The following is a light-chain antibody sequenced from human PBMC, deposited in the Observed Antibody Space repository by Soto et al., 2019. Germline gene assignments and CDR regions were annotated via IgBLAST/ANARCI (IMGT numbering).Light chain of an antibody. V-gene: IGKV2-28*01. CDR3: MQALQTPVT. CDR1: QSLLHRNGKNY. Sequence: DIVMTQSPLSLPVTPPEPASTSCRSSQSLLHRNGKNYLDWYLQKPGQSPQLXIYLGSNRASGVPERFSGSGSGTDFTLKISRVEAEDVGDYYCMQALQTPVTFGQGTRLEIK. J-gene: IGKJ5*01. CDR2: LGS.